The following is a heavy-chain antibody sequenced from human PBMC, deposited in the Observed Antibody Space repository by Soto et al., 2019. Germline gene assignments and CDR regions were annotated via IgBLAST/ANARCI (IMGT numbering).Heavy chain of an antibody. CDR1: GFTFDDYT. CDR3: AKDKEGATSDAFDI. Sequence: GSLRLSCAASGFTFDDYTMHWVRQAPGKGLEWVSLISWDGGSTYYADSVKGRFTISRDNSKNSLYLQMNSLRTEDTALYYCAKDKEGATSDAFDIWGQGTMVTVSS. CDR2: ISWDGGST. V-gene: IGHV3-43*01. J-gene: IGHJ3*02. D-gene: IGHD1-26*01.